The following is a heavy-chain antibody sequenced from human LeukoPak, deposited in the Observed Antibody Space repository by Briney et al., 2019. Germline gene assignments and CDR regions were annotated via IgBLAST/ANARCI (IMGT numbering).Heavy chain of an antibody. CDR2: ISDDGSNK. J-gene: IGHJ3*02. CDR1: GFTFSNYA. CDR3: TTVRYQTNAFDI. V-gene: IGHV3-30-3*01. Sequence: GSSLRLSCVASGFTFSNYAVHWVRQAPGKGLEWVALISDDGSNKYYTNSVMGRFTISRDNSKNTLYLQMNSLRTEDTAVYSCTTVRYQTNAFDIWGQGTLVTVSS. D-gene: IGHD3-9*01.